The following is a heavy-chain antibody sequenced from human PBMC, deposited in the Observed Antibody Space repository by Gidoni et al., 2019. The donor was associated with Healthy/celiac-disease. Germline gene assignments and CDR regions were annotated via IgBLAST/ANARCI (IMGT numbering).Heavy chain of an antibody. CDR2: IYYSGST. D-gene: IGHD4-17*01. Sequence: QVQLQESGPGLVKPSQTLSLTCTVSGGSISSGGYYWSWIRQHPGKGLEWIGYIYYSGSTYYNPSLKSRVTISVDTSKNQFSLKLSSVTAADTAVYYCARGNRYPAGDYLDTYWYFDLWGRGTLVTVSS. CDR3: ARGNRYPAGDYLDTYWYFDL. V-gene: IGHV4-31*03. CDR1: GGSISSGGYY. J-gene: IGHJ2*01.